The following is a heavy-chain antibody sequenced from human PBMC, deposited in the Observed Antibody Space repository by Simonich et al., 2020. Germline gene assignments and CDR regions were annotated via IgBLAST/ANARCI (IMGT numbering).Heavy chain of an antibody. J-gene: IGHJ6*03. D-gene: IGHD7-27*01. CDR3: ARGALTGDYYYMDV. V-gene: IGHV1-2*02. CDR1: GYTFTGYY. Sequence: QVQLVQSGAEVKKPGASVKVSCKASGYTFTGYYMHWVRQAPGQGLEWMVWINPTRGGTNYAQTYQGRSTMTRDPSISTAYMELSRLRSDDTAVYYCARGALTGDYYYMDVWGKGTTVTVSS. CDR2: INPTRGGT.